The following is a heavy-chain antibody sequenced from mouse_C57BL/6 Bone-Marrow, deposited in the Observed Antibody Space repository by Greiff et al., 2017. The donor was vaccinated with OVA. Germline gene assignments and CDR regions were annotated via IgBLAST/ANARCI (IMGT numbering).Heavy chain of an antibody. D-gene: IGHD2-3*01. CDR1: GFSLTSYG. Sequence: VKLVESGPGLVQPSQSLSITCTVSGFSLTSYGVHWVRQSPGKGLEWLGVIWRGGSTDYNAAFMSRLSITKDNSKSQVFFKMNSLQADDTAIYYWAKDGGYYVGYAMDYWGQGTSVTVSS. CDR2: IWRGGST. CDR3: AKDGGYYVGYAMDY. V-gene: IGHV2-5*01. J-gene: IGHJ4*01.